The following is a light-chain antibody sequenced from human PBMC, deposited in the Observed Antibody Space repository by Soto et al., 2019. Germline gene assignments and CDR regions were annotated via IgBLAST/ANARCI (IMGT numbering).Light chain of an antibody. J-gene: IGKJ1*01. CDR2: GVS. Sequence: EIVLTQSPGTLSLSPGERATLSCRASPSVTSSYLAWYQQKPGQAPRLLIYGVSSRATGIPDRFSGSGSGTDFTLTISRLEPEDFAVYYCQQYGSSPRTFGQGTKVDIK. CDR3: QQYGSSPRT. CDR1: PSVTSSY. V-gene: IGKV3-20*01.